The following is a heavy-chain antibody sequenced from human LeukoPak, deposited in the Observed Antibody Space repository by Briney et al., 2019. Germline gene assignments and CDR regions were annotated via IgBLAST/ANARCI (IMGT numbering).Heavy chain of an antibody. CDR1: GYTFTGYY. Sequence: ASVKVSCKASGYTFTGYYMHWVRQAPGQGLEWMGWINPNSGGTNYAQKFQGRVTMTRDTSISTAYMELSRLRSDDTAVYYCARGFAFWSGPRIDYWGQGTLVTVSS. V-gene: IGHV1-2*02. CDR3: ARGFAFWSGPRIDY. CDR2: INPNSGGT. D-gene: IGHD3-3*01. J-gene: IGHJ4*02.